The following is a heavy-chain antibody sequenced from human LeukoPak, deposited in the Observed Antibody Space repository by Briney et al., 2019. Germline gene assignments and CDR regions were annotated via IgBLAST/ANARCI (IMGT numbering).Heavy chain of an antibody. D-gene: IGHD6-19*01. CDR1: VYTFTSYY. CDR3: AKARWLGGYYFDY. J-gene: IGHJ4*02. V-gene: IGHV1-46*03. CDR2: INPSGGST. Sequence: ASVTVSCTASVYTFTSYYMHWVRQAPGQGLEWMGIINPSGGSTSYAQNFQGRVTMTRDTSTSTVYMEVSSLRSEDTAVYFCAKARWLGGYYFDYWGQGTLVTVSS.